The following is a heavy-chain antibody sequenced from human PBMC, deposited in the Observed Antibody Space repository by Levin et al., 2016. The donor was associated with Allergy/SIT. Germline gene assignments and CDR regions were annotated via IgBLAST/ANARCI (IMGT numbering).Heavy chain of an antibody. CDR3: ARETGSFSPQYYYYGMDV. J-gene: IGHJ6*02. CDR2: ITSDGSRT. V-gene: IGHV3-74*01. D-gene: IGHD3-10*01. Sequence: WIRQPPGKGLVWVSRITSDGSRTFYADSVKGRFTISRDNAKNTLYLQMNSLRAEDTALYYCARETGSFSPQYYYYGMDVWGQGTTVTVSS.